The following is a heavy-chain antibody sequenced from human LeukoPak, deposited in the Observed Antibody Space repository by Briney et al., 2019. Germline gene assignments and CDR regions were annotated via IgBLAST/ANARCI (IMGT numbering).Heavy chain of an antibody. CDR2: ISAYIGNT. V-gene: IGHV1-18*01. CDR1: GYAFTSYG. D-gene: IGHD3-22*01. CDR3: ARSGAYYDSSGYSLIDY. J-gene: IGHJ4*02. Sequence: ASVKVSCKASGYAFTSYGISWVRQAPGQGLEWMGWISAYIGNTNYTQKLQGRVTMTTDTSTSTAYMELRSLRSDDTAVYYCARSGAYYDSSGYSLIDYWGQGTLVTVSS.